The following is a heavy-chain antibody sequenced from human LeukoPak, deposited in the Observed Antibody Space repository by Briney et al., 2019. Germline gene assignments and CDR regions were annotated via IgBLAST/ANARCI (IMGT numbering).Heavy chain of an antibody. CDR1: GFRFSSYG. D-gene: IGHD3-10*01. J-gene: IGHJ4*02. V-gene: IGHV3-33*01. Sequence: AGSLRLSCTASGFRFSSYGIHWVRQTPGKGLEWVALVWYDGSNKDYADSVKGRFTISRDNSKYTVYLQINSLRAEDTAVYYCAREMGSVYFDYWGQGTLVTVSS. CDR3: AREMGSVYFDY. CDR2: VWYDGSNK.